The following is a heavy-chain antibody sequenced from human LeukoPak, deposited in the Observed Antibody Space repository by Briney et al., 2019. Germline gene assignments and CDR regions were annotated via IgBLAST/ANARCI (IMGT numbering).Heavy chain of an antibody. Sequence: ASVKVSCKVSGYTLTELSMHWVRQAPVKGLEWMGGFDPEDGETIYAQKFQGRVTMTEDTSTDTAYMELSSLRSEDTAVYYCATDPRGYSGPDYWGQGTLVTVSS. J-gene: IGHJ4*02. V-gene: IGHV1-24*01. CDR3: ATDPRGYSGPDY. CDR1: GYTLTELS. CDR2: FDPEDGET. D-gene: IGHD5-12*01.